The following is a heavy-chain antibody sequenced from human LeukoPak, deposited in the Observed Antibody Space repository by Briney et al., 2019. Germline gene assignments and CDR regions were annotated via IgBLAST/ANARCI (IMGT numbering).Heavy chain of an antibody. J-gene: IGHJ6*02. Sequence: PGESLKISCKGSGYSFTSYWIGWVRQMPGKGLEWMGIIYPGDSDTRYSPSFQGQVTISADKSISTAYLQWSSLKASDTAMYYCARAAHMISDYYGMDVWGQGTTVTVSS. CDR3: ARAAHMISDYYGMDV. CDR2: IYPGDSDT. D-gene: IGHD3/OR15-3a*01. V-gene: IGHV5-51*01. CDR1: GYSFTSYW.